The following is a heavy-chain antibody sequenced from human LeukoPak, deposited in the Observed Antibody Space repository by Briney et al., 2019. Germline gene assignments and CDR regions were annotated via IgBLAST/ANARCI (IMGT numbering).Heavy chain of an antibody. J-gene: IGHJ4*02. CDR2: IIPIFGTA. CDR3: ARAPLVLWFGANFDY. D-gene: IGHD3-10*01. V-gene: IGHV1-69*06. Sequence: SVKVSCKASGGTFSSYAISWVRQAPGQGLEWMGGIIPIFGTANYAQKFQGRVTITADKSTSTAYMELRSLRSDDTAVYYCARAPLVLWFGANFDYWGQGTLVTVSS. CDR1: GGTFSSYA.